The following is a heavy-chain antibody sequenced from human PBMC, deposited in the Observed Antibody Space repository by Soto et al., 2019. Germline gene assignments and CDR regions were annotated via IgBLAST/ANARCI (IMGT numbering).Heavy chain of an antibody. CDR3: AIGGLIGYCSSTMCYSWFGP. CDR1: GYTFTSYY. CDR2: INPSGGST. Sequence: ASANVPVNASGYTFTSYYMHWVRQAPGQGLDWIGIINPSGGSTSYAQNFQGRATMTRDTSTSTIYMELSRLRSDDTAVYYCAIGGLIGYCSSTMCYSWFGPWGQGTLVTVSS. D-gene: IGHD2-2*01. V-gene: IGHV1-46*01. J-gene: IGHJ5*02.